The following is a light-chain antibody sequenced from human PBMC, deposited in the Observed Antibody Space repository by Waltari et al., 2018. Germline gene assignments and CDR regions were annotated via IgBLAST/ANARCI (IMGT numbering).Light chain of an antibody. CDR2: EER. CDR1: SSNIGNNY. V-gene: IGLV1-51*02. Sequence: QSVLTQPPSVSAAPGQRVTISCSGGSSNIGNNYVSWYRQFPGTAPKLLIYEERGRPSGIPGRFSGSKSGTSATLDITGLQAGDEADYYCGTWDSSLSGAVFGGGTHLTVL. CDR3: GTWDSSLSGAV. J-gene: IGLJ7*01.